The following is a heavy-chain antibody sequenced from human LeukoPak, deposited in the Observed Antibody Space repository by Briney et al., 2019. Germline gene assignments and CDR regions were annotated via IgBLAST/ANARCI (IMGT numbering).Heavy chain of an antibody. CDR3: ARGTYYQDSSGYSYYHHYYMDV. CDR2: IYYTGST. CDR1: DGSINGYY. Sequence: SETLSLTCTVSDGSINGYYWSWIRQSPGKGLESLGYIYYTGSTNYNPSLKSRVIISVDTSKNQFSLKLSSVTAADTAVYYCARGTYYQDSSGYSYYHHYYMDVWGKGTTVTVSS. V-gene: IGHV4-59*01. J-gene: IGHJ6*03. D-gene: IGHD3-22*01.